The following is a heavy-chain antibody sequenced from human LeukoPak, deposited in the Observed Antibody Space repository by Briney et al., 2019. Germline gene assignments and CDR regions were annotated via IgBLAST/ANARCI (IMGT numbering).Heavy chain of an antibody. D-gene: IGHD6-13*01. CDR2: ISGSGGST. CDR1: GFTFSSYA. Sequence: GGSLRLSCAASGFTFSSYAMSWVRQAPGKGLEWVSAISGSGGSTYYADSVKGRFTISRDNSKNTLYLQMNSLRAEDTAVYYCAKERPVRVIAAAGKENYWGQGTLVTVSS. CDR3: AKERPVRVIAAAGKENY. V-gene: IGHV3-23*01. J-gene: IGHJ4*02.